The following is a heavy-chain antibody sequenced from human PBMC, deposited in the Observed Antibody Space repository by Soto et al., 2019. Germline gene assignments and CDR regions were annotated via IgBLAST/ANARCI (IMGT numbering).Heavy chain of an antibody. Sequence: PGGSLRLSCAASGFTFSSYAMHWVRQAPGKGLEWVAVISYDGSNKYYADSVKGRFTISRDNSKNTLYLQMNSLRAEDTAVYYCAREEPYYDILTGYYTKNYFDYWGQGTLVTVSS. V-gene: IGHV3-30-3*01. CDR2: ISYDGSNK. D-gene: IGHD3-9*01. CDR3: AREEPYYDILTGYYTKNYFDY. CDR1: GFTFSSYA. J-gene: IGHJ4*02.